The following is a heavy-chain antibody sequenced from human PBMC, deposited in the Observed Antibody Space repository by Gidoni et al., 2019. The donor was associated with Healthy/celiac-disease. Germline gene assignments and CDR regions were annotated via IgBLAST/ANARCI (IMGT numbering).Heavy chain of an antibody. CDR2: INPSGGST. CDR1: GYTFPSYY. J-gene: IGHJ6*03. Sequence: QVQLVQSGAEVKKPGASVKVSCKASGYTFPSYYMHWVRQAPGQGLEWMGIINPSGGSTSYAQKFQGRVTMTRDTSTSTVYMELSSLRSEDTAVYYCARNLDIVVVPEGHVNYYYYMDVWGKGTTVTVSS. CDR3: ARNLDIVVVPEGHVNYYYYMDV. V-gene: IGHV1-46*01. D-gene: IGHD2-2*01.